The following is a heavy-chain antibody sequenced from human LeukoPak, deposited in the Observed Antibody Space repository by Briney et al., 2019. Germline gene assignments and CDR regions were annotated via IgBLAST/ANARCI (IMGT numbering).Heavy chain of an antibody. D-gene: IGHD1-26*01. CDR1: GGSISNYY. Sequence: PSETLSLTCTVSGGSISNYYWSWMRQPPGKGLEWIGYIHYSGSTNYNPSLKSRVTISLDTSKNQFSLRLTSVTAADTAVYYCASTEWSYARWGQGTLVTVSS. V-gene: IGHV4-59*08. CDR2: IHYSGST. CDR3: ASTEWSYAR. J-gene: IGHJ4*02.